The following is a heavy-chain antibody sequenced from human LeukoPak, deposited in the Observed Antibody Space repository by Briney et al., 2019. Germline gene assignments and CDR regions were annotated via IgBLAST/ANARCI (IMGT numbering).Heavy chain of an antibody. CDR2: IRYDGSNK. CDR3: AKGYLQYYYDSSGYYDYFDY. CDR1: GFTFSSYG. D-gene: IGHD3-22*01. J-gene: IGHJ4*02. Sequence: GGSLRLSCAASGFTFSSYGMHWVRQAPGKGLEWVAFIRYDGSNKYYADSVKGRFTISRDNSKNTLYLQMSSLRAEDTAVYYCAKGYLQYYYDSSGYYDYFDYWGQGTLVTVSS. V-gene: IGHV3-30*02.